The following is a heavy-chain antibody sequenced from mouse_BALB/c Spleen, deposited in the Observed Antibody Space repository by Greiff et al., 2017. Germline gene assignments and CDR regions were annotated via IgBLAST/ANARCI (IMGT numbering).Heavy chain of an antibody. CDR2: IWGDGST. V-gene: IGHV2-6-7*01. D-gene: IGHD2-3*01. CDR1: GFSLTGYG. J-gene: IGHJ2*01. Sequence: QVQLQQSGPGLVAPSQSLSITCTVSGFSLTGYGVNWVRQPPGKGLEWLGMIWGDGSTDYNSALKSRLSISKDNSKSQVFLKMNSLQTDDTARYYCARAVYDGNYLDYWGQGTTLTVSS. CDR3: ARAVYDGNYLDY.